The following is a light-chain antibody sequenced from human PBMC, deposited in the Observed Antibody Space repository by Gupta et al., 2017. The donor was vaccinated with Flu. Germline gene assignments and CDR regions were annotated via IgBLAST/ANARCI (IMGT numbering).Light chain of an antibody. CDR3: GAWDSSLDSWV. CDR2: ENN. V-gene: IGLV1-51*02. Sequence: SSSNIGNNYVSWFQQLPGTAPKLLIYENNKRPSGIPDRFSGSKSGTSATLGITGRQTGDEGDYYCGAWDSSLDSWVFGGGTKLPVL. J-gene: IGLJ3*02. CDR1: SSNIGNNY.